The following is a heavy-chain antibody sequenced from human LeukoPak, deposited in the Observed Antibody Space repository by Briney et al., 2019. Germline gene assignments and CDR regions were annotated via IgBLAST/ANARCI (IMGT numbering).Heavy chain of an antibody. J-gene: IGHJ5*02. CDR2: IYTSGST. CDR3: VRHVIWLTSIFDP. V-gene: IGHV4-4*09. CDR1: GGSISSYY. Sequence: KPSETLSLTCTVSGGSISSYYWSWIRQPPGKGLEWIGYIYTSGSTNYNPSLKSRVTISVDTSKNQFSLKLSSVTAADTAVYYCVRHVIWLTSIFDPWGQGTLVTVSS. D-gene: IGHD3-10*01.